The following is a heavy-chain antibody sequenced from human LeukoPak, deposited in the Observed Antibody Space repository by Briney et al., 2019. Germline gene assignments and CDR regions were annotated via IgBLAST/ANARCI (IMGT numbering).Heavy chain of an antibody. CDR2: IYSSGST. D-gene: IGHD4-17*01. CDR1: GGSITSYY. CDR3: AKERGMTTANYFDY. J-gene: IGHJ4*02. Sequence: SETLSLTCTVSGGSITSYYWSWLRQPPGKGLEGIGYIYSSGSTYYNPSLKSRVAMSLGTSKNQLSLNLSSVTAADTAMYYCAKERGMTTANYFDYWGQGTPVTVSS. V-gene: IGHV4-59*01.